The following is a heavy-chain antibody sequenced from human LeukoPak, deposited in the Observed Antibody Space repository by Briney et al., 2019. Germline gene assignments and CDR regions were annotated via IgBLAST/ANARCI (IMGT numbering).Heavy chain of an antibody. CDR1: GFTFSSSW. J-gene: IGHJ4*02. D-gene: IGHD1-26*01. CDR2: INEDETKK. CDR3: ARWEGRLGTVWDGVYYFDV. Sequence: GGSLRLSCAASGFTFSSSWMCWVRQAPGKGLEWVANINEDETKKYYVDSVRGRFTISRDNATNSLFLEMNSLTADDTAIYFCARWEGRLGTVWDGVYYFDVWGQGSLVTVSS. V-gene: IGHV3-7*01.